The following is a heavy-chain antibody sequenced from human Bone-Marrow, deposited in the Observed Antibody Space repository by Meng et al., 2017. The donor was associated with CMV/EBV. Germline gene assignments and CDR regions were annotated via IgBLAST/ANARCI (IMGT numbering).Heavy chain of an antibody. D-gene: IGHD3-3*01. CDR3: AKIGPLMSYDFWSGYRYGYYGMDV. CDR1: GFTFSSYG. J-gene: IGHJ6*02. Sequence: GGSLRLSCAASGFTFSSYGMHWVRQAPGKGLEWVAFIRYDGSNKYYADSVKGRFTISRDNSKNTLYLQMNSLRAEDTAVYYCAKIGPLMSYDFWSGYRYGYYGMDVWGQGTTVTVPS. V-gene: IGHV3-30*02. CDR2: IRYDGSNK.